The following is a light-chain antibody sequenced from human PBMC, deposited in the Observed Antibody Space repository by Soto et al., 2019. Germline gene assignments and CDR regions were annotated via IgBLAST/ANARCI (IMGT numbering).Light chain of an antibody. J-gene: IGLJ3*02. CDR3: AVWDDSLNGWV. Sequence: QSVLTQPPSASGTPGQRVTISCFGSRSNIGSNTVNWYQQVPGTAPKLLIYSDNQRPSGVPDRFSGSKSGTSASLAISGLQSEAEGDYYCAVWDDSLNGWVFGGGTKLTVL. CDR2: SDN. V-gene: IGLV1-44*01. CDR1: RSNIGSNT.